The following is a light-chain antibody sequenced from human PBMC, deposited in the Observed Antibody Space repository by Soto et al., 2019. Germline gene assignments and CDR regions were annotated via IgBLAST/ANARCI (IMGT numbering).Light chain of an antibody. CDR2: GAS. V-gene: IGKV3-15*01. J-gene: IGKJ1*01. CDR1: QSVSSN. CDR3: QHYNSYSEA. Sequence: EILMTQSPATLSVSRWERATLSCRASQSVSSNLAWYQQKPGQAPRLLIYGASTRATGIPARFSGSGSGTEFTLTISSLQPDDFATYYCQHYNSYSEAFGQGTKVDIK.